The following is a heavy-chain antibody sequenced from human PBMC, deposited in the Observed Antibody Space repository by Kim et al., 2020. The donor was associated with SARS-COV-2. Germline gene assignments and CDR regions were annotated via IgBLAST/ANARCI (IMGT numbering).Heavy chain of an antibody. CDR1: GGSFSGYY. CDR3: ARGGRRTEQLLDY. V-gene: IGHV4-34*01. J-gene: IGHJ4*02. CDR2: INHSGST. D-gene: IGHD6-13*01. Sequence: SETLSLTCAVYGGSFSGYYWSWIRQPPGKGLEWIGEINHSGSTNYNPSLKSRVTISVDTSKNQFSLKLSSVTAADTAVYYCARGGRRTEQLLDYWGQGTLVTVSS.